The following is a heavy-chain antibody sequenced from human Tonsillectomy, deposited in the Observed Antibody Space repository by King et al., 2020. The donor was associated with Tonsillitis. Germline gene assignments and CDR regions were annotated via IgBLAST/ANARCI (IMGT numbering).Heavy chain of an antibody. CDR1: GFTFSDYY. D-gene: IGHD5-12*01. V-gene: IGHV3-11*01. CDR3: ARDLSGYDLFVFGY. J-gene: IGHJ4*02. Sequence: HVQLVESGGGLVKPGGSLRLSCAASGFTFSDYYMSWIRQAPGKGLEWVSFISNSGNTIYYADSVKGRFTISRDNAKNSLYLQMNSLRAEDTAVYYCARDLSGYDLFVFGYWGQGTLVTVSS. CDR2: ISNSGNTI.